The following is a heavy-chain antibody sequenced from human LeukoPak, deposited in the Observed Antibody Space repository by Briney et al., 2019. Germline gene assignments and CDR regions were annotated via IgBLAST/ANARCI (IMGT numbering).Heavy chain of an antibody. CDR2: ISGRGDGT. CDR3: AKAEYCSSTTCYAFDV. Sequence: GGSLRLSCAAPGFTFSSFAISWVRQGPGKGLEWVASISGRGDGTSYADSVKGRFTISRDNTKNTLYLQMNSLRAEDTAVYYCAKAEYCSSTTCYAFDVWGQGTMVTVSS. V-gene: IGHV3-23*01. CDR1: GFTFSSFA. D-gene: IGHD2-2*01. J-gene: IGHJ3*01.